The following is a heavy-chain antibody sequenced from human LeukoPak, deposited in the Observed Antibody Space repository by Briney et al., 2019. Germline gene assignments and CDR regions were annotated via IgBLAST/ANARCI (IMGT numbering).Heavy chain of an antibody. V-gene: IGHV3-43*02. D-gene: IGHD5-12*01. CDR1: GFTFDDYA. J-gene: IGHJ4*02. Sequence: GGSLRLSCAASGFTFDDYAMHWVRQAPGKGLEWVSLISGDGGSTYYADSVKGRFTISRDNSKNSLYLQMNSLRTEDTALYYCAKDIALGGYLNYFHYWGQGTVVTVSS. CDR3: AKDIALGGYLNYFHY. CDR2: ISGDGGST.